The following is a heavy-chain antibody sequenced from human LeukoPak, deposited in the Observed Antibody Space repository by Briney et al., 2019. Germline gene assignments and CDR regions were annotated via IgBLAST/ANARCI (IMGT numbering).Heavy chain of an antibody. V-gene: IGHV3-43*02. CDR1: GLTFDDYA. CDR2: ISGDGGST. Sequence: GGSLRLSCAASGLTFDDYAMHWVRHAPGKGLEWVSLISGDGGSTYYADSVKGRFTISRDNSKNSLYLQMNSLRTEDTAVYYCAKDVDVDTAMAFDYWGQGTLVTVSS. J-gene: IGHJ4*02. D-gene: IGHD5-18*01. CDR3: AKDVDVDTAMAFDY.